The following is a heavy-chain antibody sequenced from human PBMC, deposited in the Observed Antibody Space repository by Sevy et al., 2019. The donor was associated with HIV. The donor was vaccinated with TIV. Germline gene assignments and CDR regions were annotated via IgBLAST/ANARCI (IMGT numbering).Heavy chain of an antibody. J-gene: IGHJ1*01. D-gene: IGHD6-19*01. CDR3: ARDAGSGWQKYFQQ. Sequence: GGSLRLSCAASGVSLNTYSMNWVRQAPGKGLEWVSSISDTSGYIFYVDSVKGRFTISRDNARNSLYLQMNSLRAEDTAVYYCARDAGSGWQKYFQQWGQGTLVTVSS. CDR1: GVSLNTYS. V-gene: IGHV3-21*06. CDR2: ISDTSGYI.